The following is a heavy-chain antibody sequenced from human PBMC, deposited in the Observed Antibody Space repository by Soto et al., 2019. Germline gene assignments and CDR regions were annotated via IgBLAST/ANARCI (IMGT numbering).Heavy chain of an antibody. D-gene: IGHD2-15*01. Sequence: DVQVVQSGGGLVQPGGSLKLSCAASGFAFNDSAMHWVRQASGEGLEWVARVRSKTNNYATAYPVSVRGRFTVSRDDSMGTTYPQMNSLKTEDTAMYYCTNNFVWGQGVLVTVSS. CDR1: GFAFNDSA. CDR3: TNNFV. J-gene: IGHJ4*02. CDR2: VRSKTNNYAT. V-gene: IGHV3-73*01.